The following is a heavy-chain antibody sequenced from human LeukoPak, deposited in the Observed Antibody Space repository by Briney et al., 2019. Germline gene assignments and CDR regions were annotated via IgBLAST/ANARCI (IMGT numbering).Heavy chain of an antibody. D-gene: IGHD6-6*01. J-gene: IGHJ5*01. CDR1: GCTFTSYA. V-gene: IGHV1-69*05. Sequence: SVKVSCKASGCTFTSYAFNWVRRAPGHGLEWMGGIIPNYGTTNYAQQFQGRVTMTTDESTGTAFMELSILRSEDTAAYYCVGDDRSSTLGFASWGEGTLLTVSS. CDR3: VGDDRSSTLGFAS. CDR2: IIPNYGTT.